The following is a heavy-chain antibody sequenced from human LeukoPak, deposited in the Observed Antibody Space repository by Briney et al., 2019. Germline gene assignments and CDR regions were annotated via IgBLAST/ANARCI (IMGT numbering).Heavy chain of an antibody. V-gene: IGHV3-53*01. Sequence: GGSLRLSCAASGFTVSSTYMAWVRQAPGKGLEWVSFMYSEDNKYYADSVKGRFTISRDNSKNTLYLQMNTLRADDTAVYYCARGVLGIIPIDYWGQGTQVTVSS. J-gene: IGHJ4*02. CDR1: GFTVSSTY. CDR3: ARGVLGIIPIDY. D-gene: IGHD3-10*02. CDR2: MYSEDNK.